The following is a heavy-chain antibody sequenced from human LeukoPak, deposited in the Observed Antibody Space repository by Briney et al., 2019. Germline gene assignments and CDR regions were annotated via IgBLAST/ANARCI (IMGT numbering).Heavy chain of an antibody. V-gene: IGHV3-21*01. Sequence: GGSLRLSCAASGFTFHSHSMNWVRQAPGKGLEWVSSISMTSSYIYSADSVKGRFTISRDYSDNTVYLQLNSLRVEDTAVYYCARGLGTNYGGYCTGGGCPVYWGQGTLVTVSS. D-gene: IGHD2-8*02. J-gene: IGHJ4*02. CDR1: GFTFHSHS. CDR2: ISMTSSYI. CDR3: ARGLGTNYGGYCTGGGCPVY.